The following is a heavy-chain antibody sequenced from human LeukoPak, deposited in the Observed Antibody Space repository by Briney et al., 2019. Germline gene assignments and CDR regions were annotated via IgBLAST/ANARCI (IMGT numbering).Heavy chain of an antibody. CDR1: GGSISSSSYY. Sequence: SETLSLTCTVSGGSISSSSYYWGWIRQPPGKGLEWIGSIYYSGSTYYNPSLKSRVTISVDTSKNQFSLKLSSVTAADTAVYYCARGYYDYVWGSYRYVGYFDYWGQGTLVTVSS. J-gene: IGHJ4*02. CDR3: ARGYYDYVWGSYRYVGYFDY. V-gene: IGHV4-39*07. CDR2: IYYSGST. D-gene: IGHD3-16*02.